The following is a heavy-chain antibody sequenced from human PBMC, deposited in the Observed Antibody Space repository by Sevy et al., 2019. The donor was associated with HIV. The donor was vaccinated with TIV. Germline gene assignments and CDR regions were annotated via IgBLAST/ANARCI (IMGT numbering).Heavy chain of an antibody. D-gene: IGHD3-22*01. Sequence: GGSLRLSCAASGFTFTEFVMSWVRQAPGKGLEWVSTINSGSGSTYYADSVKGRFTISRDNSQNTQDLQMNSLRAEDTAVYYCAKDVVGGYYDSSGYSDHWGQGTLVTVSS. CDR3: AKDVVGGYYDSSGYSDH. CDR2: INSGSGST. J-gene: IGHJ4*02. CDR1: GFTFTEFV. V-gene: IGHV3-23*01.